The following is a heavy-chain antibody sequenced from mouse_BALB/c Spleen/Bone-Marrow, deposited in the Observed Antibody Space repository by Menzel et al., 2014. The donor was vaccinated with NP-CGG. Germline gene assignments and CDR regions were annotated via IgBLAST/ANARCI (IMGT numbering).Heavy chain of an antibody. J-gene: IGHJ2*01. CDR1: GYTFTDYA. V-gene: IGHV1-22*01. D-gene: IGHD2-3*01. CDR2: VNPNIGGT. Sequence: EVQLVESGPELVKPGASVKISCKTSGYTFTDYALHWVKQSHGKSLEWIGGVNPNIGGTSYNQKFKGKASLTVNKSSTTAYMELRSLTSEDSAVYYCARGRWYYWGQGTTLTVSS. CDR3: ARGRWYY.